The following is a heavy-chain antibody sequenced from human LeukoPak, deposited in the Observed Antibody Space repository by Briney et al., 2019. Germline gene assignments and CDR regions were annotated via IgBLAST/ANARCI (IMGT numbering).Heavy chain of an antibody. D-gene: IGHD6-19*01. V-gene: IGHV4-34*01. CDR1: GGSFSGYY. CDR2: INHSGST. CDR3: ARAIAVAGPSYDY. J-gene: IGHJ4*02. Sequence: PSETLSLTCAVYGGSFSGYYWSWIRQPPGKGLEWIGEINHSGSTNYNPSLKSRVTISVDTSKNQFSLKLSSVTAADTAVYYCARAIAVAGPSYDYWGQGTLVTVSS.